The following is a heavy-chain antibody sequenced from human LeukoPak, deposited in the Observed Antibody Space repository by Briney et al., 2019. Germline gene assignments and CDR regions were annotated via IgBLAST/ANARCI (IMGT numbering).Heavy chain of an antibody. V-gene: IGHV4-31*03. CDR1: GCFINSGAYY. J-gene: IGHJ3*02. CDR3: AGCSGGSPIDAFHI. CDR2: IYYSGSN. D-gene: IGHD2-15*01. Sequence: SQTLSLTCTVSGCFINSGAYYWSWIRQHPGKGLEWFGYIYYSGSNYYNPSLKSRVTISVDTSKNQFSLKLSSVTAADTAVYYCAGCSGGSPIDAFHIWGQGTMVTVSS.